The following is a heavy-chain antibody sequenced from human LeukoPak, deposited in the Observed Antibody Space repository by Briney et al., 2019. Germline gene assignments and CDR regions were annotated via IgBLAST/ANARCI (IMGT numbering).Heavy chain of an antibody. CDR3: ARYNWNDAGFDI. CDR2: IWYDGSNK. D-gene: IGHD1-20*01. V-gene: IGHV3-33*01. Sequence: GGSLRLSCAASGFTFSSYGMQWVRQAPGKGLEWVAVIWYDGSNKGYADSVKGRFTISRDYSKNTLYLQMHSLRAEDTAVYYCARYNWNDAGFDIWGQGTLVTVSS. J-gene: IGHJ3*02. CDR1: GFTFSSYG.